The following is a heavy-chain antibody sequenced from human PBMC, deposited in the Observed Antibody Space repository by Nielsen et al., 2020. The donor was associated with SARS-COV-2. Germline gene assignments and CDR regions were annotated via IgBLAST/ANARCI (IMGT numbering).Heavy chain of an antibody. V-gene: IGHV1-46*01. D-gene: IGHD6-13*01. CDR3: ARDQQGSSWYGAYYYYGMDV. J-gene: IGHJ6*02. CDR2: INPSGGST. Sequence: WVRQAPGQGLEWMGIINPSGGSTSYAQKFQGRVTMTRDTSTSTVYMELSSLRSEDTAVYYCARDQQGSSWYGAYYYYGMDVWGQGTTVTVSS.